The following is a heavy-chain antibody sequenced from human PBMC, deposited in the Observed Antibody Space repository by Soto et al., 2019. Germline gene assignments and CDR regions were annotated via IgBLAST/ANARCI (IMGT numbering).Heavy chain of an antibody. D-gene: IGHD3-22*01. CDR1: GFTFSSYA. CDR3: AKDDAGYSPYCGMDV. J-gene: IGHJ6*01. V-gene: IGHV3-23*01. CDR2: ISGSGGST. Sequence: GGSLRLSXAASGFTFSSYAMSWVRQAPGKGLEWVSAISGSGGSTYYADSVKGRFTISRDNSKNTLYLQMNSLRAEDTAVYYCAKDDAGYSPYCGMDVWGQGTTVTVSS.